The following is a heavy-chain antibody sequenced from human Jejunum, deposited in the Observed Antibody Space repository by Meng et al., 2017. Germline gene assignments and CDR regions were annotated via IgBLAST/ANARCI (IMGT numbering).Heavy chain of an antibody. CDR2: IWSDGINK. D-gene: IGHD6-19*01. V-gene: IGHV3-33*01. Sequence: QVQLVESGGGVVQPGRSLRLSCAASGFTFGTYGVRWARQAPGKGLEWVAVIWSDGINKYYANSVKGRFTISRDNSENMLYLEMNSLGVEDTAVYYCAASIAVAGTLDYWGQGTLVTVSS. J-gene: IGHJ4*02. CDR3: AASIAVAGTLDY. CDR1: GFTFGTYG.